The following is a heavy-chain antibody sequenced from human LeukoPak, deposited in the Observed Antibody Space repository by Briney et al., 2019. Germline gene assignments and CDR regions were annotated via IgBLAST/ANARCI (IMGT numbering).Heavy chain of an antibody. V-gene: IGHV4-34*01. CDR1: GGSYSGHY. Sequence: PSETLSLTCAVYGGSYSGHYWSWIRQPPGKGLEWIGEINHSGSTNYNPSLKSRVTISVDTSKNQFSLKLSSVTAADTAAYYCACITMVRGVITWGQGTLVTVSS. CDR2: INHSGST. CDR3: ACITMVRGVIT. D-gene: IGHD3-10*01. J-gene: IGHJ5*02.